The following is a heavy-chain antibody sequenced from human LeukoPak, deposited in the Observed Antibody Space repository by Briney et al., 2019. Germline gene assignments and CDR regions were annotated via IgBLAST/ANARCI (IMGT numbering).Heavy chain of an antibody. D-gene: IGHD3-3*01. CDR2: INPNSGGT. CDR1: GYTFTGYY. CDR3: ARDFPHDFESDY. J-gene: IGHJ4*02. V-gene: IGHV1-2*02. Sequence: ASVKVSCKASGYTFTGYYMHWVRQAPGQGLEWMGWINPNSGGTNYAQKFQGRATMTRDTSISTAYMELSRLRSDDTAVYYCARDFPHDFESDYWGQGTLVTVSS.